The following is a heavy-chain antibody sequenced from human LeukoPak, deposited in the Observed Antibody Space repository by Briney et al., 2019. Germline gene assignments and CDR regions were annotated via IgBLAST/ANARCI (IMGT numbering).Heavy chain of an antibody. J-gene: IGHJ3*02. CDR3: ARDNAAMDAFDI. CDR2: IYYSGST. D-gene: IGHD5-18*01. CDR1: GGSISSGDYY. Sequence: SQTLSLTCTVSGGSISSGDYYWSWIRQPPGKGLEWIGYIYYSGSTYYNPSLKSRVTISVDTSKNQFSLKLSSVTAADTAVYYCARDNAAMDAFDIWGQGTMVTVSS. V-gene: IGHV4-30-4*08.